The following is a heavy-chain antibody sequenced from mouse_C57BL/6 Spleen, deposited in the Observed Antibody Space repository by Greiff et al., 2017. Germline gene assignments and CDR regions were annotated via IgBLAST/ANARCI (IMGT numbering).Heavy chain of an antibody. CDR3: TRDRNYYGSTFYAMDY. D-gene: IGHD1-1*01. CDR2: ISSGGDYI. V-gene: IGHV5-9-1*02. Sequence: EVKVVESGAGLVKPGGSLKLSCAASGFTFSSYAMSWVRQTPEKRLEWVAYISSGGDYIYYADTVKGRFTISRDNARNTLYLQMSSLKSEDTAMYYCTRDRNYYGSTFYAMDYWGQGTSVTVSS. J-gene: IGHJ4*01. CDR1: GFTFSSYA.